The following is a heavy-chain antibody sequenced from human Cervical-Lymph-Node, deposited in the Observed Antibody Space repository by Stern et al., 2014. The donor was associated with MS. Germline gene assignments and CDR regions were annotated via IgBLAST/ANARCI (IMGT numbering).Heavy chain of an antibody. CDR1: GDTFNSYS. Sequence: QLVQSGAEVKKPGSSVKVSCKASGDTFNSYSINWVRQAPGQRLEWMGRIIPVLGRPKYGQKFQGRVTISADKSTSTVNMEVSSQRSEDTAVYYCARDDPDRTANYYAMDVWGQGTTVIVSS. V-gene: IGHV1-69*09. J-gene: IGHJ6*02. CDR3: ARDDPDRTANYYAMDV. D-gene: IGHD1-14*01. CDR2: IIPVLGRP.